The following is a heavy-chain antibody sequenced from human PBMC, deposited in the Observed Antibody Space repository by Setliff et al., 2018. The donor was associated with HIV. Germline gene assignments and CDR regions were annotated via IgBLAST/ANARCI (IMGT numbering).Heavy chain of an antibody. CDR1: GFIFSSYA. J-gene: IGHJ3*02. CDR3: ARDRGDGYEPDASAFDI. D-gene: IGHD5-12*01. CDR2: ISSSGNTV. V-gene: IGHV3-48*03. Sequence: PGGSLRLSCAASGFIFSSYAMHWVRQAPGKGLEWVSYISSSGNTVFYADSVKGRFTISRDNAKNSLYLQMNSLSTEDTAVYYCARDRGDGYEPDASAFDIWGQGTMVTVSS.